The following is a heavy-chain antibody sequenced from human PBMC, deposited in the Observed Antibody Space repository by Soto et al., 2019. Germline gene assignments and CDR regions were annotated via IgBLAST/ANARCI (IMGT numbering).Heavy chain of an antibody. CDR3: AKEGDIVLMVYDYGMDV. V-gene: IGHV3-30*18. D-gene: IGHD2-8*01. J-gene: IGHJ6*02. CDR1: GFTFSSYG. CDR2: ISYDGSNK. Sequence: LRLSCAASGFTFSSYGMRWVRQAPGKGLEWVAVISYDGSNKYYADSVKGRFTISRDNSKNTLYLQMNSLRAEDTAVYYCAKEGDIVLMVYDYGMDVWGQGTTVTVSS.